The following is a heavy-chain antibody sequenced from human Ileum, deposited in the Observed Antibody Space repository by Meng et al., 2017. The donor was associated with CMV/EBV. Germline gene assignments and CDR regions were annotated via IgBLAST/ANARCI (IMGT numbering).Heavy chain of an antibody. CDR1: GGSITSGNYY. J-gene: IGHJ4*02. V-gene: IGHV4-30-4*08. CDR2: IYYSGSP. D-gene: IGHD6-13*01. Sequence: QVQLQESGPGLVKPSQTLSLTCTVSGGSITSGNYYWSWIRQPPGRGLEWIGYIYYSGSPYYKPSLKSRVTISLDTSRNQFSLQLSSVTAADTAVYYCARRSSGLFDYWGQGILVTVSS. CDR3: ARRSSGLFDY.